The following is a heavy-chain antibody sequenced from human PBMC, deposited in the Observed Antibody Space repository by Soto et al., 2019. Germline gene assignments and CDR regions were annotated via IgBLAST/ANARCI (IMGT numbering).Heavy chain of an antibody. CDR1: GYTLTNFG. CDR3: TLGSWSAETFDI. CDR2: ISPFNDKT. J-gene: IGHJ3*02. V-gene: IGHV1-18*01. D-gene: IGHD6-13*01. Sequence: ASVKVSCKASGYTLTNFGISWVRQAPGQGLEWMGRISPFNDKTNCAQNFQGRVTITTDKSTSTAYMELSSLRSEDTAVYYCTLGSWSAETFDIWGRGTMVTVSS.